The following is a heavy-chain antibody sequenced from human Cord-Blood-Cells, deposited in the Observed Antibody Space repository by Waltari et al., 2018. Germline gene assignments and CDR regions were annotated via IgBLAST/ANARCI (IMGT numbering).Heavy chain of an antibody. Sequence: QLQLQASGPGLVKPSETLSPPCTVSGGSIRSSSYYWGWIRHPPGKGLEWIGSIYYSGSTYYNPSLKSRVTISVDTSKNQFSLKLSSVTAADTAVYYCARPTTVTTLAGWYFDLWGRGTLVTVSS. V-gene: IGHV4-39*01. CDR2: IYYSGST. D-gene: IGHD4-17*01. CDR1: GGSIRSSSYY. CDR3: ARPTTVTTLAGWYFDL. J-gene: IGHJ2*01.